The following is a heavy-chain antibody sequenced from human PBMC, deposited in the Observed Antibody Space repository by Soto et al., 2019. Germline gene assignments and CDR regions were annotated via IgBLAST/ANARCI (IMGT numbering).Heavy chain of an antibody. CDR2: IWYDGSNK. CDR1: GFTFSSYG. J-gene: IGHJ4*02. Sequence: QVPLVESGGGVVQPGRSLRLSCAASGFTFSSYGMHWVRQAPGKGLEWVAVIWYDGSNKYYADSVKGRFTISRDNSKNTLYLQMNSLRAEDTAVYYCARDGGIVGAQDFDYWGQGTLVTVSS. D-gene: IGHD1-26*01. CDR3: ARDGGIVGAQDFDY. V-gene: IGHV3-33*01.